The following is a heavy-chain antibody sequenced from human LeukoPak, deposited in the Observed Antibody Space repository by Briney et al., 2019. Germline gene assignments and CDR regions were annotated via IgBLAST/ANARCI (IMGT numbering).Heavy chain of an antibody. D-gene: IGHD6-13*01. Sequence: GGSLRLSCAASGFTFSSYAMSWVRQAPGKGLEWVSAIIGSGGSTYYADSVKGRFTISRDNSKNTLYLQMNSLRAEDTAVYYCAKGDRRGSRKDQQAFDYWGQGTLATVSS. V-gene: IGHV3-23*01. CDR3: AKGDRRGSRKDQQAFDY. CDR1: GFTFSSYA. J-gene: IGHJ4*02. CDR2: IIGSGGST.